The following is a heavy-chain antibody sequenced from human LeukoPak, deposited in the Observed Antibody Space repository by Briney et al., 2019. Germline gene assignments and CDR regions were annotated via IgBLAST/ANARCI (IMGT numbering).Heavy chain of an antibody. CDR2: INPNSGGT. J-gene: IGHJ3*02. V-gene: IGHV1-2*02. D-gene: IGHD4-17*01. CDR3: ARENYGDYAPGAFDI. Sequence: GASVKVSCKASGGTFSSYAISWVRQAPGQGLEWMGWINPNSGGTNYAQKFQGRVTMTRDTSISTAYMELSRLRSDDTAVYYCARENYGDYAPGAFDIWGQGTMVTVSS. CDR1: GGTFSSYA.